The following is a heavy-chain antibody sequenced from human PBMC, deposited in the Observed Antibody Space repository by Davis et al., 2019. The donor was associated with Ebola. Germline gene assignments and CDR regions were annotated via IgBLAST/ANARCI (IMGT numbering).Heavy chain of an antibody. CDR1: GFSFSTYW. J-gene: IGHJ6*02. CDR2: TNNDGGHT. V-gene: IGHV3-74*01. CDR3: GRVIMIPGIGMDV. Sequence: GGSLRLSCAASGFSFSTYWIHWVRQAPGKGLVWVSRTNNDGGHTSYAESVKGRFTMFRDNAKNTLYLQMNSLRAEDTAVYYCGRVIMIPGIGMDVWGQGTTVTVSS. D-gene: IGHD3-16*01.